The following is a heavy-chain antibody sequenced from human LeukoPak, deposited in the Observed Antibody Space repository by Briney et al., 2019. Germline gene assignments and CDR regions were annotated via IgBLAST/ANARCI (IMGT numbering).Heavy chain of an antibody. CDR1: GFTFDDYA. CDR3: AKDGSGYY. Sequence: PGGSLRLSCAASGFTFDDYAMHWVRQAPGKGLEWVSLVSGDGASTYYADSVKGRFTISRDNSRNSLYLQMSSLRAEDTALYYCAKDGSGYYWDQGTLVTVSS. V-gene: IGHV3-43*02. CDR2: VSGDGAST. D-gene: IGHD3-22*01. J-gene: IGHJ4*02.